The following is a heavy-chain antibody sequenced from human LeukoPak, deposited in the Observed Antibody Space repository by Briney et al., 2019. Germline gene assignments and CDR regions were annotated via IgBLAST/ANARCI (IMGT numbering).Heavy chain of an antibody. Sequence: SETLSLTCSVSGDSISSGGHYWSWIRQYPGKGLEWIGYIYYSGSTYYNPSLKSRVTISVDTSKNQFSLKLSSVTAADTAVYYCARGREYYYGSGSLGSYYYGMDVWGQGTTVTVSS. CDR3: ARGREYYYGSGSLGSYYYGMDV. D-gene: IGHD3-10*01. CDR1: GDSISSGGHY. J-gene: IGHJ6*02. CDR2: IYYSGST. V-gene: IGHV4-31*03.